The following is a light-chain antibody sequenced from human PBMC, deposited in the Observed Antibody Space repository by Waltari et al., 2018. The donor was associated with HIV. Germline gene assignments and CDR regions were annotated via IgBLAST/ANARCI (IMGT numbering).Light chain of an antibody. CDR3: AAWDDRLNGVV. CDR2: KNS. V-gene: IGLV1-47*01. J-gene: IGLJ2*01. Sequence: LTQPPSASETPGQRVTISCSGSSSNIGSNFVYWYQQFPGTAPKLLIYKNSRRPSGVPDRFSGSKSGTSASLAISGLQSEDEADYYCAAWDDRLNGVVFGGGTKLTVL. CDR1: SSNIGSNF.